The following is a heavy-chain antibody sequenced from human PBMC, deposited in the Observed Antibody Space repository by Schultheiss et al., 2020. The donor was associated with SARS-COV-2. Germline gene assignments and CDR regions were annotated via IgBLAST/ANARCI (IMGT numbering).Heavy chain of an antibody. V-gene: IGHV2-70*04. CDR3: ARSSGYHYGMDV. J-gene: IGHJ6*02. Sequence: SGPTLVQPTQTLTLTCTFSGFSLSTSGMRVSWIRQPPGKALEWLARIDWDDDKFYSTSLKTRLTISTDTSKNQVVLTMTNMDPVDTATYYCARSSGYHYGMDVWGQGTTVTVSS. CDR2: IDWDDDK. CDR1: GFSLSTSGMR. D-gene: IGHD3-3*01.